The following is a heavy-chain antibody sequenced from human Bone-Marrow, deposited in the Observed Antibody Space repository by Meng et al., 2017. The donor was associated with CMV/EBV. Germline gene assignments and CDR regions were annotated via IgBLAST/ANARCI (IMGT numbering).Heavy chain of an antibody. CDR1: GFTFSSYS. CDR2: ISSSSSTI. D-gene: IGHD2-2*01. CDR3: ARSYCSSTSCYGAFDI. J-gene: IGHJ3*02. V-gene: IGHV3-48*04. Sequence: GESLKISCAASGFTFSSYSMNWVRQAPGKGLEWVSYISSSSSTIYYADSVKGRFTISRDNAKNSLYLQMNSLRAEDTAVYYCARSYCSSTSCYGAFDIWGQGTMVTVSS.